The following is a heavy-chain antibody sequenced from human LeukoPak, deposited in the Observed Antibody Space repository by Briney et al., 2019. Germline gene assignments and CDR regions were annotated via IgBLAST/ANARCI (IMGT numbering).Heavy chain of an antibody. D-gene: IGHD2-2*01. CDR1: GGSISSGSYY. Sequence: PSETLSLTCTVSGGSISSGSYYWGWIRQPPGKGLEWIGNISYSEGTYYNPSLKSRVTISVDTSKNQFSLKLSSVTAADTAVYYCAGLDIVVVRAAVDYWGQGTLVTVSS. CDR3: AGLDIVVVRAAVDY. V-gene: IGHV4-39*01. J-gene: IGHJ4*02. CDR2: ISYSEGT.